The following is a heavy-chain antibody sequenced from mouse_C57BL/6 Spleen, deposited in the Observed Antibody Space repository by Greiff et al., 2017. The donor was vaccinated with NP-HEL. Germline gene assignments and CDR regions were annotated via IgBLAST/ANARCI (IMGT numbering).Heavy chain of an antibody. D-gene: IGHD1-1*01. J-gene: IGHJ1*03. CDR1: GFTFSSYA. Sequence: EVMLVESGGGLVKPGGSLKLSCAASGFTFSSYAMSWVRQTPEKRLEWVATISDGGSYTYYPDNVKGRFTISRDNAKNNLYLQMSHLKSEDTAMYYCAGDLHYYGSSYWYFDVWGTGTTVTVTS. V-gene: IGHV5-4*01. CDR2: ISDGGSYT. CDR3: AGDLHYYGSSYWYFDV.